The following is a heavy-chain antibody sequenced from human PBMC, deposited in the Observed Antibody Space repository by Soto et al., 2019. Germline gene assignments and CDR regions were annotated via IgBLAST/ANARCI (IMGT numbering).Heavy chain of an antibody. CDR1: DFSFTSHG. J-gene: IGHJ4*02. Sequence: ASVKVSCKAYDFSFTSHGISWVRQAPGQGLEWMGWISLYSGNTNYAQQFQGRVTMTTDTSTSTAYMELRSLRSDDTAMYFCAIYHLELFRFDYWGQGTLVTVSS. CDR3: AIYHLELFRFDY. CDR2: ISLYSGNT. V-gene: IGHV1-18*04. D-gene: IGHD2-2*01.